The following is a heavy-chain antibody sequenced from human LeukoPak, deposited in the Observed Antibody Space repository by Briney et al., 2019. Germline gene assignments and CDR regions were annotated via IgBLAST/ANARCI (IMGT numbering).Heavy chain of an antibody. CDR3: ARDTRYYDFWSGYQDAFDI. D-gene: IGHD3-3*01. Sequence: GGSLRLSCAASGFTFSSYAMHWVRQAPGKGLEWVAVISYDGSNKYYADSVKGRFTISRDNSKTTLYLQMNSLSAEDTAVYYCARDTRYYDFWSGYQDAFDIWGQGTMVTVSS. V-gene: IGHV3-30-3*01. CDR2: ISYDGSNK. CDR1: GFTFSSYA. J-gene: IGHJ3*02.